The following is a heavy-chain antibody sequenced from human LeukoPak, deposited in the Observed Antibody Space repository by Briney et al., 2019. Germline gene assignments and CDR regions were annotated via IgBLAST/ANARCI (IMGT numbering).Heavy chain of an antibody. CDR1: GFPLSSYR. CDR2: INTISSYI. J-gene: IGHJ4*02. CDR3: ARLRRNSDSGGYYYYYDY. Sequence: GGPLSLPCAASGFPLSSYRFHWAPQPPGRGLEGGWSINTISSYIYYADSVKSRFTISRDNAKNSLSLQMNSLRVEDTAVYYCARLRRNSDSGGYYYYYDYWGQGTLVTVSS. V-gene: IGHV3-21*01. D-gene: IGHD3-22*01.